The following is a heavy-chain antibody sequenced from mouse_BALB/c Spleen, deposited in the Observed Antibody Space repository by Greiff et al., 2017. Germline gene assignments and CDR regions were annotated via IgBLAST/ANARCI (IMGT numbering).Heavy chain of an antibody. CDR3: ARLSTHDY. Sequence: VQLKESGGGLVQPGGSLRLSCATSGFTFTDYYMSWVRQPPGKALEWLGFIRNKANGYTTEYSASVKGRFTISRDNSQSILYLQMNTLRAEDSATYYCARLSTHDYWGQGTTLTVSS. D-gene: IGHD2-1*01. CDR1: GFTFTDYY. V-gene: IGHV7-3*02. J-gene: IGHJ2*01. CDR2: IRNKANGYTT.